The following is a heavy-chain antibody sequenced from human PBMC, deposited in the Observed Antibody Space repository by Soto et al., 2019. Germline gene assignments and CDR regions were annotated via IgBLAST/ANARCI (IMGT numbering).Heavy chain of an antibody. CDR3: VGGEPLQWLAFFDS. CDR1: GYTFTGHY. J-gene: IGHJ4*02. Sequence: QVHLVQSGAEMKKPGASVKVSCKASGYTFTGHYLHWVRQAPGQGLEWMGWINPDNGGTNYAQRFHGRVTMTRDTSISTALLDLTTPTSGATAVYSCVGGEPLQWLAFFDSWGQKTPVTVSS. D-gene: IGHD3-3*01. V-gene: IGHV1-2*02. CDR2: INPDNGGT.